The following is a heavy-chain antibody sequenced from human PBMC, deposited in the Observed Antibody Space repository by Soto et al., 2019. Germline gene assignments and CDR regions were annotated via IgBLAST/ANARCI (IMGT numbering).Heavy chain of an antibody. CDR2: TYYRSKWYN. D-gene: IGHD6-19*01. Sequence: SQTLSLTCVISGDSVSSNSAAWNWIRQSPSRGLEWLGRTYYRSKWYNDYAVSVKSRITINPDTSNNQFSLQLNSVTPEDTAVYYCAIHLEQWLVRGVYYYYGMDVLGQGSTVPVSS. CDR1: GDSVSSNSAA. V-gene: IGHV6-1*01. CDR3: AIHLEQWLVRGVYYYYGMDV. J-gene: IGHJ6*02.